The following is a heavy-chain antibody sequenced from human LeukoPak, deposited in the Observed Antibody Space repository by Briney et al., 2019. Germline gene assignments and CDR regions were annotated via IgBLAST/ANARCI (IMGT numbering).Heavy chain of an antibody. CDR3: GRDSGDSSSWPYYFDY. D-gene: IGHD6-13*01. J-gene: IGHJ4*02. Sequence: PGGSLRLSCAASGFTVSSNYMSWVRQAPGKGLEWVSVIYSGGTTYYADSVKGRFTISRDNSKNTLYLHMNSLRTEDTGVYYCGRDSGDSSSWPYYFDYWGQGTLVTVSS. V-gene: IGHV3-66*01. CDR2: IYSGGTT. CDR1: GFTVSSNY.